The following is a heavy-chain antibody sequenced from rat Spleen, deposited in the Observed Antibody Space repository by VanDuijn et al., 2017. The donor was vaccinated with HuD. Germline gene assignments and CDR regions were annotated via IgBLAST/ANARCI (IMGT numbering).Heavy chain of an antibody. CDR1: GFTFSSYW. J-gene: IGHJ3*01. Sequence: EVQLVESGGGLVQPGKSLKLSCVASGFTFSSYWIYWIRQAPGEGLEWVSSISPDGGSTYYPDSVKGRFTISRDNAQNTLYLQMNKLGSEDTAIYYCATAGARVSRFAYWGQGTLVTVSS. CDR3: ATAGARVSRFAY. V-gene: IGHV5-58*01. D-gene: IGHD1-4*01. CDR2: ISPDGGST.